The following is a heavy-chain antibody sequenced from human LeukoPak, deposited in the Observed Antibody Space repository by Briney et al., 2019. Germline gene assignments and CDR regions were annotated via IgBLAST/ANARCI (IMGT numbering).Heavy chain of an antibody. V-gene: IGHV1-69*13. D-gene: IGHD6-19*01. CDR3: ARDRGIAVAGFDY. Sequence: SVKVSCKASGGTFSSYAISWVRQAPGQGLEWMGGIIPIFGTANYAQKFQGRVTITADESTSTAYKELSSLRSEDTAVYYCARDRGIAVAGFDYWGQGTLVTVSS. J-gene: IGHJ4*02. CDR1: GGTFSSYA. CDR2: IIPIFGTA.